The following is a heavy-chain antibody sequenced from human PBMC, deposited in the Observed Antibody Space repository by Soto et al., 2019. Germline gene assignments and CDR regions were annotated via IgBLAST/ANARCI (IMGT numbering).Heavy chain of an antibody. J-gene: IGHJ4*02. CDR2: ISGSGGST. D-gene: IGHD5-12*01. Sequence: GGSLRLSCAASGFTFSSYAMSWVRQAPGKGLEWVSAISGSGGSTYYADSVKGRFTISRDNSKNTLYLQMNSLRAEDTAVYYCAKDRFPTFPLVATTTGGFDYWGQGTLVTVSS. CDR1: GFTFSSYA. CDR3: AKDRFPTFPLVATTTGGFDY. V-gene: IGHV3-23*01.